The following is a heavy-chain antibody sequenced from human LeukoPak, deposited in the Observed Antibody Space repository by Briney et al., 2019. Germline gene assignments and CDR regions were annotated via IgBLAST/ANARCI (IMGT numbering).Heavy chain of an antibody. D-gene: IGHD5-12*01. V-gene: IGHV3-11*01. Sequence: GGSLRLSCAASGFTFSDYYMSWIRQAPGKGLEWVSYISSSGSTICYADSVKGRFTISRDNAKNSPYLQMNSLRAEDTAVYYCARDPQGVATEYYYGMDVWGQGTTVTVSS. J-gene: IGHJ6*02. CDR2: ISSSGSTI. CDR3: ARDPQGVATEYYYGMDV. CDR1: GFTFSDYY.